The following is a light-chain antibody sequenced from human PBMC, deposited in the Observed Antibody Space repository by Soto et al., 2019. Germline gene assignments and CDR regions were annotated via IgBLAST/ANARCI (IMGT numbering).Light chain of an antibody. V-gene: IGLV1-44*01. CDR2: NNN. CDR3: AAWDDSLNGVI. J-gene: IGLJ2*01. CDR1: SSNIGGNT. Sequence: QSVLTQPPSASGTPGQGVTISCSGSSSNIGGNTVSWYQQFPGTAPKLLIYNNNQRPSGVPDRFSGSKSGTSASLAISGLQSEDETNYYCAAWDDSLNGVIFGGGPKLTVL.